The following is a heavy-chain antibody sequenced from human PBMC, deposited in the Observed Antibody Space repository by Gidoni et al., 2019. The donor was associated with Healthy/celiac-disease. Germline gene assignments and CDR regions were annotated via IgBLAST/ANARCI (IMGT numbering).Heavy chain of an antibody. Sequence: QVQLVQSGAAVKKPGSSVKVSCKASGGTFSSYAISWVRQAPGQGLEWMGGIIPIFDTANYAQNFQGRVTITADESTSTAYMELSSLRSEDTAVYYCARMSSSSPGPLGLNWFDPWGQGTLVTVSS. J-gene: IGHJ5*02. CDR2: IIPIFDTA. CDR3: ARMSSSSPGPLGLNWFDP. V-gene: IGHV1-69*01. D-gene: IGHD6-6*01. CDR1: GGTFSSYA.